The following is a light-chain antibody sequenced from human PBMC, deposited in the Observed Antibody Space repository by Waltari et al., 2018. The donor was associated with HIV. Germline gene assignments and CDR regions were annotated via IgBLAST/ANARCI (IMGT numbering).Light chain of an antibody. CDR3: SSYTSSSTLV. CDR1: SGDVGGYNY. J-gene: IGLJ3*02. Sequence: QSALTQPASVSGSPGQSITISCTGTSGDVGGYNYVSWYQQHPGKSPKLMIYEVSNRPSGLPKRFSGSRSGNTASLTISGLQAEDEADYYCSSYTSSSTLVFGGGTKLTVL. CDR2: EVS. V-gene: IGLV2-14*01.